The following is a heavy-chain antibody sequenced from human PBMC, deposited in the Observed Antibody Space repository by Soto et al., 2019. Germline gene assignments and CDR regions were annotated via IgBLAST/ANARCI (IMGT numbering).Heavy chain of an antibody. CDR2: IFSNDEK. J-gene: IGHJ5*02. CDR1: GFPLSNARMG. D-gene: IGHD6-6*01. Sequence: SGPTLVNPTETLTLTCTVSGFPLSNARMGVSWIRQPPGKALEWLAHIFSNDEKSYSTSLKSRLTISKDTSKSQVVLTMTNMDPVDTATYYCARSFGRIAAREWFDPWGQGTLVTVSS. CDR3: ARSFGRIAAREWFDP. V-gene: IGHV2-26*01.